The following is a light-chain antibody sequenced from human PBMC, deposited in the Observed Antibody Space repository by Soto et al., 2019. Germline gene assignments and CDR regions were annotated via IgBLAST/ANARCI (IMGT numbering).Light chain of an antibody. CDR2: DAS. V-gene: IGKV3-11*01. CDR1: QLVSSY. Sequence: IVLTQSPANLSLSPGERANLTCRASQLVSSYLAWYQQKPGQAPRLLIIDASNRATGMPARFIGSGSGTDFTLTIRSLEPEDFAVYYCQQRSNWSPWTFGQGTKVDIK. CDR3: QQRSNWSPWT. J-gene: IGKJ1*01.